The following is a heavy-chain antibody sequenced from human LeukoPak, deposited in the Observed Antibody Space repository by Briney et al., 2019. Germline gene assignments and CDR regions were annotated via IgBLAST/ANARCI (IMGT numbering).Heavy chain of an antibody. CDR3: ARGDGGSYLQEDDAFDI. CDR1: GYTFTSYY. J-gene: IGHJ3*02. V-gene: IGHV1-46*01. CDR2: INPSGGST. D-gene: IGHD1-26*01. Sequence: ASVKVSCKASGYTFTSYYIHWVRQAPGQGLEWMGIINPSGGSTSYAQKFQGRVTMTRDTSTSTVYMELSSLRSEDTAVYYCARGDGGSYLQEDDAFDIWGQGTMVTVSS.